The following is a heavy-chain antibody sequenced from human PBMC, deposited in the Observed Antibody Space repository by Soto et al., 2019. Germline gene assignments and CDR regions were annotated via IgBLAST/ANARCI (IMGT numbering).Heavy chain of an antibody. Sequence: GGSLRLSCAASGFTFSDYYMSWIRQAPGKGLEWVSYISSSGSTIYYADSVKGRFTISRDNAEHSLYLQMSSLRAEDTAVYYCARLYGSVSTFDYWGQGTLVTVSS. CDR3: ARLYGSVSTFDY. J-gene: IGHJ4*02. CDR1: GFTFSDYY. V-gene: IGHV3-11*04. D-gene: IGHD6-25*01. CDR2: ISSSGSTI.